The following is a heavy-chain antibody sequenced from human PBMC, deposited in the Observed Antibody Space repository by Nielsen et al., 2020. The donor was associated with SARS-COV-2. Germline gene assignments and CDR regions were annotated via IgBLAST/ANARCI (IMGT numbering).Heavy chain of an antibody. CDR1: GFTFSSYS. V-gene: IGHV3-21*01. D-gene: IGHD3-10*01. J-gene: IGHJ4*02. CDR3: AYMVRGVMESDY. CDR2: ISSSSSYI. Sequence: ESLKISCAASGFTFSSYSMNWVRQAPGKGLEWVSSISSSSSYIYYADSVKGRFTISRDNSKNTLYLQMNSLRAEDTAVYYCAYMVRGVMESDYWGQGTLVTVSS.